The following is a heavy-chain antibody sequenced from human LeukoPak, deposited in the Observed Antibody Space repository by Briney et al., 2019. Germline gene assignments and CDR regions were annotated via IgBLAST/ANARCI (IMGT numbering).Heavy chain of an antibody. CDR1: GGTFSSYA. Sequence: VASVKVSCKASGGTFSSYAISWVRQAPGQGLEWMGGIIPIFGTANYAQKFQGRVTITADKSTSTAYMELSSLRSEDTAVYYCASGSTGTDENYFDYWGQGTLVTVSS. CDR3: ASGSTGTDENYFDY. CDR2: IIPIFGTA. D-gene: IGHD1-1*01. J-gene: IGHJ4*02. V-gene: IGHV1-69*06.